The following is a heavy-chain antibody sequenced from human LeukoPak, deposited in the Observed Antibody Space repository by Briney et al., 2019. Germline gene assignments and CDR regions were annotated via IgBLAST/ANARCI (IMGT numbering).Heavy chain of an antibody. CDR2: IYWDDDK. CDR3: AHIGARVSEVVIKTFDY. CDR1: GFSLSTSGVG. V-gene: IGHV2-5*02. Sequence: SGPTLLKPTQTLTLTCTFSGFSLSTSGVGVAWIRQPPGKALEWLALIYWDDDKRYSPSLKSRLTITKDTSKNQVVLTMTNMDPVDTATYYCAHIGARVSEVVIKTFDYWGQGTLVTVSS. J-gene: IGHJ4*02. D-gene: IGHD3-22*01.